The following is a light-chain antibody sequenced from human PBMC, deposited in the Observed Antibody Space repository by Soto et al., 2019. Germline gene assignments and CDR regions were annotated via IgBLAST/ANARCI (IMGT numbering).Light chain of an antibody. CDR3: QQYYNWPPLT. V-gene: IGKV3-15*01. Sequence: EIVMTQSPPTLSVSPGERVTLSCRVSQSVGGNVAWYQQRPGQAPRLLISGASTRASGVPARISGSGYGTEFTLTISSLLAEDIGVYYCQQYYNWPPLTFGRGTKVEIK. CDR1: QSVGGN. CDR2: GAS. J-gene: IGKJ4*01.